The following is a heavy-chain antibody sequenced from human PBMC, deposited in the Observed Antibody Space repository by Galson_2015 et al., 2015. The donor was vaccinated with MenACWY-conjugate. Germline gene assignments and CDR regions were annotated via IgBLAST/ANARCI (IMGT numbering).Heavy chain of an antibody. D-gene: IGHD1-14*01. J-gene: IGHJ4*02. Sequence: SLRLSCAASGFTFSSYWMSWVRQAPGKGLEWVANIKQDGSEKYYVDSVKGRFTISRDNAKNSLYLQMNSLRAEDTAVYYCAGDLSGDNPLTGGQGNLVTVSS. CDR3: AGDLSGDNPLT. CDR2: IKQDGSEK. V-gene: IGHV3-7*03. CDR1: GFTFSSYW.